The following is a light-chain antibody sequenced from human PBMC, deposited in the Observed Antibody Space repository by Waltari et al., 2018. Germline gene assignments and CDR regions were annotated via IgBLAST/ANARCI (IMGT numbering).Light chain of an antibody. CDR2: AAS. Sequence: EIVLTQSPATLSLSPGERATLSCRASQSVSSNLAWYQHKHGQTPRLLIYAASNRATGIPARFSGSGSGTDFTLTISSLEPEDFAVYYCQQRSTWPEVTFGPGTKVDIK. CDR1: QSVSSN. J-gene: IGKJ3*01. CDR3: QQRSTWPEVT. V-gene: IGKV3-11*01.